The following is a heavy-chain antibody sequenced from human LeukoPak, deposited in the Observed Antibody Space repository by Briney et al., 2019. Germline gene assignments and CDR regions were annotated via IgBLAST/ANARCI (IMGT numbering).Heavy chain of an antibody. D-gene: IGHD2-15*01. CDR3: ARADLGYCNSYSCPEDYYYYDMDV. CDR1: GGSISSYY. V-gene: IGHV4-59*01. Sequence: PSETLSLTCTVSGGSISSYYWSWIRQPPEKGLEWIGYIYNSVSTNYNPSLKSRVTISVDTSKNQFSLWLSSVTAADTAVYYCARADLGYCNSYSCPEDYYYYDMDVWGKGTTVTVSS. J-gene: IGHJ6*03. CDR2: IYNSVST.